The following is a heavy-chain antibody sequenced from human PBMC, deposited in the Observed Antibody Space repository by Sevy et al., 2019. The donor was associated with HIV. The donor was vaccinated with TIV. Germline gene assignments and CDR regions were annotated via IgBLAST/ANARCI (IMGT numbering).Heavy chain of an antibody. CDR2: IWYDGSNK. V-gene: IGHV3-33*01. CDR3: ASGDRYYYYGMDV. J-gene: IGHJ6*02. D-gene: IGHD7-27*01. CDR1: GFTFSSYG. Sequence: GESLKISCAASGFTFSSYGMHWVRQAPGKGLEWVAVIWYDGSNKYYADSVKGRFTISRDNSKNTLYLQMNSLRAEDTAVYYCASGDRYYYYGMDVWGQGTTVTVSS.